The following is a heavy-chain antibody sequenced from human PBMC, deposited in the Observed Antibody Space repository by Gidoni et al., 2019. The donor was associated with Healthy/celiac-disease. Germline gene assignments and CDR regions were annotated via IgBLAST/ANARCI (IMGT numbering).Heavy chain of an antibody. V-gene: IGHV4-38-2*02. J-gene: IGHJ4*02. CDR1: GYSISSGYY. D-gene: IGHD6-19*01. CDR2: IYHSGST. CDR3: ARAVAGTMLPKW. Sequence: QVQLQESGPGLVKLSETLSLTCTVPGYSISSGYYWGWIRQPPGKGLEWIGSIYHSGSTYYNPSLKSRVTISVDTSKNQFSLKLSSVTAADTAVYYCARAVAGTMLPKWWGQGTLVTVSS.